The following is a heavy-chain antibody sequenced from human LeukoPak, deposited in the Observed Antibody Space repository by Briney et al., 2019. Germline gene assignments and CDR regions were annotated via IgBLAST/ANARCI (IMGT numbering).Heavy chain of an antibody. Sequence: SETLSLTCTVSGGSISSYYWSWIRQPPGKGLEWIGYIYYSGSTNYNPSLKSRVTISVDTSKNQFSLKLNSLTAADTAVYYCARATWNGYMFDYWGQGSLVTVTS. D-gene: IGHD5-24*01. V-gene: IGHV4-59*01. CDR3: ARATWNGYMFDY. J-gene: IGHJ4*02. CDR2: IYYSGST. CDR1: GGSISSYY.